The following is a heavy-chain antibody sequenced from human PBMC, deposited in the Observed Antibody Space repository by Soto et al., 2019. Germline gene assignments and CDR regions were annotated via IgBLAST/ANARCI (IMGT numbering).Heavy chain of an antibody. Sequence: QVQLQESGPGLVEPSQTLSLTCTVSGGSISSGGYYWSWIRQHPGKSLEWLWYIYYSGSTDYNPSLKSRVTISVDTAKNHFALKLSSVTAADTAVYYCARATQIGYCSGGSCYGHWFDHWGQGTLVTVSS. J-gene: IGHJ5*02. CDR2: IYYSGST. CDR1: GGSISSGGYY. CDR3: ARATQIGYCSGGSCYGHWFDH. V-gene: IGHV4-31*03. D-gene: IGHD2-15*01.